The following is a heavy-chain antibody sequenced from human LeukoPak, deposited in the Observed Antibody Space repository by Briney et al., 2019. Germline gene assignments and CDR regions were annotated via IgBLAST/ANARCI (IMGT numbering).Heavy chain of an antibody. V-gene: IGHV3-11*01. Sequence: GGSLRLSCAASGFTFSDYYMSWIRQAPGKGLEWVSYISSSGSTIYYADSVKGRFTISRDNAKNSLYLRMNSLRAEDTAVYYCARAPRRSGGSCYYVDYWGQGTLVTVSS. J-gene: IGHJ4*02. CDR1: GFTFSDYY. CDR2: ISSSGSTI. D-gene: IGHD2-15*01. CDR3: ARAPRRSGGSCYYVDY.